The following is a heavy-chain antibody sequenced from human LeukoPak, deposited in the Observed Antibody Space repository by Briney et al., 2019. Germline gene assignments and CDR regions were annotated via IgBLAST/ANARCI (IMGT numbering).Heavy chain of an antibody. CDR2: IYTSGST. CDR3: AREPYYYDSSGYYSLFDY. J-gene: IGHJ4*02. CDR1: GGSISSGSYY. D-gene: IGHD3-22*01. Sequence: SETLSLTCTVSGGSISSGSYYWSWIRQPAGKGLEWIGRIYTSGSTNYNPPLKSRVTISVDTSKTQFSLKLSSVTAADTAVYYCAREPYYYDSSGYYSLFDYWGRGTLVTVSS. V-gene: IGHV4-61*02.